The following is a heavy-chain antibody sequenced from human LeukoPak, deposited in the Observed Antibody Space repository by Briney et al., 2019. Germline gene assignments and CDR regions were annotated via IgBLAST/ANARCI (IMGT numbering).Heavy chain of an antibody. Sequence: PGGSLRLSCAASGFTFSSYSMNWVHQAPGKGLEWVSSISSSSSYIYYADSVKGRFTISRDNAKNSLYLQMNSLRAEDTAVYYCARGGDSSGWPINWFDPWGQGTLVTVSS. V-gene: IGHV3-21*01. CDR3: ARGGDSSGWPINWFDP. CDR2: ISSSSSYI. J-gene: IGHJ5*02. D-gene: IGHD6-19*01. CDR1: GFTFSSYS.